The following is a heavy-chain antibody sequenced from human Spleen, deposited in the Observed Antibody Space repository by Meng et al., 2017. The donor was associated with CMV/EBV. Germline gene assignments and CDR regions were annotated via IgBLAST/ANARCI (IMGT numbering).Heavy chain of an antibody. J-gene: IGHJ4*02. CDR2: INPSGGTI. D-gene: IGHD6-13*01. CDR3: ARASRAAIPAAGAGGY. V-gene: IGHV1-46*01. Sequence: ASVKVSCKASGYTSTNYYMHWVRQAPGQGLEWMGIINPSGGTISYEQQFQGRVTMTRDTSTSTVYMELSSLRSEDTAVYYCARASRAAIPAAGAGGYWGQGTLVTVSS. CDR1: GYTSTNYY.